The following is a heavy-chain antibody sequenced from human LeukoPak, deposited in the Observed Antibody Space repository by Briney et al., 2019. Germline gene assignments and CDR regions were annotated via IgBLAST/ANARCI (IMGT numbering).Heavy chain of an antibody. V-gene: IGHV4-39*01. Sequence: SETLSLTCTVSGGSISSSSYYWGWIRQPPGKGLEWIASIYDSRSTYYNPSLKSRLTISVDTSKNQFSLKLSSVTAADTAIYYCARPYHYDSGSRGTAFDLWGHGTMVTVSS. J-gene: IGHJ3*01. CDR2: IYDSRST. D-gene: IGHD3-10*01. CDR3: ARPYHYDSGSRGTAFDL. CDR1: GGSISSSSYY.